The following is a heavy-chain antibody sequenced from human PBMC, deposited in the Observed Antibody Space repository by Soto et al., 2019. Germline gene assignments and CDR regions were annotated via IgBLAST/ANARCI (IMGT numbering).Heavy chain of an antibody. J-gene: IGHJ4*02. D-gene: IGHD2-15*01. Sequence: EVQLVESGGGLVEPGGSPRLSCAASRFTFSNAWMSWVRQAPGKGLEWVGRIKTKPDGATTEYAAPVKGRFTISRDDSKNTLYLQMSSLKTEDTAVYYCTTARWYTYYSDYWGQGTLVTVSS. CDR3: TTARWYTYYSDY. CDR2: IKTKPDGATT. V-gene: IGHV3-15*01. CDR1: RFTFSNAW.